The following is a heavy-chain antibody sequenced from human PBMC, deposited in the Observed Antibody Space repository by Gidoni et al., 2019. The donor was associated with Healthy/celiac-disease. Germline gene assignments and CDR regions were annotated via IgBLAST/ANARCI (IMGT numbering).Heavy chain of an antibody. V-gene: IGHV3-21*01. D-gene: IGHD3-22*01. CDR3: ARRYYYDSSGYSLDY. Sequence: EVQLVESGGGLVKPGGSLRLSCEASGFPFSSYSMNWVRQAPGKGLEWVSSISSSSSYIYYADSVKGRFTISRDNAKNSLYLQMNSLRAEDTAVYYCARRYYYDSSGYSLDYWGQGTLVTVSS. CDR2: ISSSSSYI. CDR1: GFPFSSYS. J-gene: IGHJ4*02.